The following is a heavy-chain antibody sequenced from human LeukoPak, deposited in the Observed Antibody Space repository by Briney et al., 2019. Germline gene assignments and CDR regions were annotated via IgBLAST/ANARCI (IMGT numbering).Heavy chain of an antibody. CDR2: TRFDGKNK. J-gene: IGHJ4*02. CDR1: GFTFSRYG. D-gene: IGHD1-26*01. CDR3: AKGDTTWELPHDY. Sequence: PGGSLTLSCAASGFTFSRYGMHWVRQAPGKGLESVSFTRFDGKNKYYADSVKGRFTISKDSSKKTLDLQMNSLRTEDTAVYYCAKGDTTWELPHDYWGQGTLVTVSS. V-gene: IGHV3-30*02.